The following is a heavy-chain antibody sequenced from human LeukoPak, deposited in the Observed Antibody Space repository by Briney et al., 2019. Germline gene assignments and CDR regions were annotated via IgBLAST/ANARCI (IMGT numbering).Heavy chain of an antibody. J-gene: IGHJ4*02. V-gene: IGHV1-2*02. CDR2: INPNSGGT. D-gene: IGHD3-22*01. CDR1: GYTFTDYS. Sequence: ASVKVSCKASGYTFTDYSIHWVRQAPGQGLEWMGWINPNSGGTNYVQKFQGRITMTRDTSINTAYMELSRLRSDDTAVFYCARNTYYFDNSAGTFDFWGQGTLVTVSS. CDR3: ARNTYYFDNSAGTFDF.